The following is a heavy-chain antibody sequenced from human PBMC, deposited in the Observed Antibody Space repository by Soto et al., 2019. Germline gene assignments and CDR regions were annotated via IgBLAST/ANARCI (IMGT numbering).Heavy chain of an antibody. V-gene: IGHV4-31*03. Sequence: SETLSLTCTVSGGSISSGGYYWSWIRQHPGKGLEWIGYIYYSGSTYYNPSLKSRVTISVDTSKNQFSLKLSSVTAADTAVYYCARYLRTTVTTDLYYYYYYMDVWGKGTTVTVSS. D-gene: IGHD4-4*01. CDR3: ARYLRTTVTTDLYYYYYYMDV. J-gene: IGHJ6*03. CDR2: IYYSGST. CDR1: GGSISSGGYY.